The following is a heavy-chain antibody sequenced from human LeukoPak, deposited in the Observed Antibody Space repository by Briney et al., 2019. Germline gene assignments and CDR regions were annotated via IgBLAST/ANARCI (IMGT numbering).Heavy chain of an antibody. CDR1: GFIFNNYA. V-gene: IGHV3-9*01. Sequence: PGGSLRLSCAGSGFIFNNYAMHWVRQPPGKGLEWVSGISWNSGSIDYADSVKGRFTISRDNAKNSLYLQMNSLRVEDTAFYYCAKEKKGYCTNGVCYRGGYFDYWGQGTLVTVSS. J-gene: IGHJ4*02. CDR2: ISWNSGSI. CDR3: AKEKKGYCTNGVCYRGGYFDY. D-gene: IGHD2-8*01.